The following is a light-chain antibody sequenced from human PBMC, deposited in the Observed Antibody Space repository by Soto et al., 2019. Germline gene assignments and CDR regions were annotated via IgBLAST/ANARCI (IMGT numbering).Light chain of an antibody. J-gene: IGKJ1*01. CDR2: DAS. CDR3: QQYNDWPLT. Sequence: EKVMTQSPATLSVSPGERATLSCRASQSVTSNLAWYQQKPGQAPRLIIYDASTRATGVPARFSGSGSATDFTLTISSLQSEDFAVYYCQQYNDWPLTFGQGTKVEIK. CDR1: QSVTSN. V-gene: IGKV3-15*01.